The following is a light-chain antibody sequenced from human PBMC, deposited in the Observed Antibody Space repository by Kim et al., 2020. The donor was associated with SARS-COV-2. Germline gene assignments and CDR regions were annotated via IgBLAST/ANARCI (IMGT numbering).Light chain of an antibody. V-gene: IGLV2-18*02. Sequence: QSALTQPPSMSGSPGQSGTLSCTGTSSDVGSYNRVSWYKQPPGTAPKLMIYEVSNRPSGVPDRFSGSKSGNTASLTISGLQAEDEADYYCSSYRSGSTYVFGTGTKVTVL. J-gene: IGLJ1*01. CDR1: SSDVGSYNR. CDR3: SSYRSGSTYV. CDR2: EVS.